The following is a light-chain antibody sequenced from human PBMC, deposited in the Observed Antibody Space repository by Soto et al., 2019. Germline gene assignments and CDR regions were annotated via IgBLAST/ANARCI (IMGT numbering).Light chain of an antibody. J-gene: IGKJ1*01. CDR3: QQYYSTPTWT. V-gene: IGKV4-1*01. Sequence: DIVMTQSPDSLAVSLGERATINCKSSQSLLYSSNNKNYLAWYQQKPGQPPKLLIYCASTRESGVPDRFSGSGAGTDFTLTISSLQAEDVAVYYCQQYYSTPTWTFGQGTKVEIK. CDR2: CAS. CDR1: QSLLYSSNNKNY.